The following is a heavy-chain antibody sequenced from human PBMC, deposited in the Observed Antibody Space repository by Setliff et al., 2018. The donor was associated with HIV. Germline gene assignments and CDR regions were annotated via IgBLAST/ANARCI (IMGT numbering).Heavy chain of an antibody. CDR2: IYTSGST. J-gene: IGHJ4*02. D-gene: IGHD4-17*01. V-gene: IGHV4-4*08. CDR3: ARYDYGDFDY. Sequence: PSETLSLTCTVSGGSISSYYWSWIRQPPGKGLEWIGYIYTSGSTNYNPSLKSRVTISVDTSKNHFSLRLSSVTAADTAVYYCARYDYGDFDYWGQGTPVTVSS. CDR1: GGSISSYY.